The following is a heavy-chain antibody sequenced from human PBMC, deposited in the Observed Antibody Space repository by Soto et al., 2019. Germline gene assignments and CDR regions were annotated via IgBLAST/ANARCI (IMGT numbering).Heavy chain of an antibody. CDR1: GGSISSGDYY. CDR3: ARERPDGARLDP. D-gene: IGHD6-6*01. V-gene: IGHV4-30-4*01. CDR2: IYHSGST. J-gene: IGHJ5*02. Sequence: SETLSLTCTVSGGSISSGDYYWSWIRQPPGKGLEWIGYIYHSGSTYYNPSLKSRVTVSVDTSKNQFSLKLSSVTAADTAVYYCARERPDGARLDPWGQGTLVTVS.